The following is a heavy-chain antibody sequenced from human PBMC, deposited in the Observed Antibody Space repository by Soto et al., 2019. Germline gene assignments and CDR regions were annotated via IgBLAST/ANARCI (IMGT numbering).Heavy chain of an antibody. J-gene: IGHJ4*02. V-gene: IGHV4-34*01. CDR1: GGSFSGYY. D-gene: IGHD3-16*01. Sequence: QVQLQQWGAGLLKPSETLSLTCAVYGGSFSGYYWSWIRQSPGKGLEWIGEINDSGRTNYNPSRTSRVTISVDTSTKQFSLNLRSVTAADTAVYYCASVLRSLWGQGTLVTVSS. CDR2: INDSGRT. CDR3: ASVLRSL.